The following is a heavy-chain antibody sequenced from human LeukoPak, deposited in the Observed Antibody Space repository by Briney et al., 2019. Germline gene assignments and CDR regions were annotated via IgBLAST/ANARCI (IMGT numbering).Heavy chain of an antibody. J-gene: IGHJ5*02. CDR1: GGSISSYY. D-gene: IGHD1-26*01. CDR2: IYYSGST. V-gene: IGHV4-59*01. CDR3: ARDIPSGSYHHQFDP. Sequence: SETLSLTCTVSGGSISSYYWSWIRQPPGKGLEWIGYIYYSGSTNYNPSLKSRVTISVDTSKNQFSLKLSSVTAADTAVYYCARDIPSGSYHHQFDPWGQGTLVTVSS.